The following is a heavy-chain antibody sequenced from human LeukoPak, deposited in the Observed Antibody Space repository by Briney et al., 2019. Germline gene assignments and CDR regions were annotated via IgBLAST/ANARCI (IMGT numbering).Heavy chain of an antibody. V-gene: IGHV3-73*01. CDR3: TRDSGTYNWFDP. Sequence: GGSLRLSCAASGFTFSGSAIHWVRQSSGKGLEWVRQIDKKDKGYATATAYAASVKGRFTISRDDSINTAYLQMKSLKTEDTALYYCTRDSGTYNWFDPWGQGTLVTVSS. CDR2: IDKKDKGYATAT. CDR1: GFTFSGSA. J-gene: IGHJ5*02. D-gene: IGHD1-26*01.